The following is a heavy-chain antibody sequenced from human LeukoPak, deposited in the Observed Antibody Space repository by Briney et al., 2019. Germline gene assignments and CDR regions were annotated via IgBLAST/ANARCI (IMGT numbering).Heavy chain of an antibody. CDR2: IYYSGST. V-gene: IGHV4-39*07. CDR3: AREGGGGDYLPTPLDY. J-gene: IGHJ4*02. D-gene: IGHD4-17*01. CDR1: GGSISSSSYY. Sequence: SETLSLTCTVSGGSISSSSYYWGWIRQPPGKGLEWIGSIYYSGSTYYNPSLESRVTISVDTSRNQFSLKLSSVTAADTAVYYCAREGGGGDYLPTPLDYWGQGTLVTVSS.